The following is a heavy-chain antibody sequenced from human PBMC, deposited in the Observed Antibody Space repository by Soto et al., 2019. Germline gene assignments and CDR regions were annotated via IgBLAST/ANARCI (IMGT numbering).Heavy chain of an antibody. D-gene: IGHD3-3*01. V-gene: IGHV4-59*01. CDR3: ARVDDFWSGFRFDP. Sequence: PSETLSLTCTVSGGSISSYYWSWIRQPPGKGLEWIGYIYYSGSTNYNPSLKSRVTISVDTSKNQFSLKLSSVTAADTAVYYCARVDDFWSGFRFDPWGQGTLVTVSS. CDR2: IYYSGST. CDR1: GGSISSYY. J-gene: IGHJ5*02.